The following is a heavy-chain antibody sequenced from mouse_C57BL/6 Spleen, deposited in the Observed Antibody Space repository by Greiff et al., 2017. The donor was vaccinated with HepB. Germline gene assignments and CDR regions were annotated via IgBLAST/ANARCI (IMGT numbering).Heavy chain of an antibody. CDR2: INPSTGGT. J-gene: IGHJ2*01. D-gene: IGHD2-5*01. Sequence: VQLQQSGPELVKPGAAVKISCRTSGYSFTGHYINWVKQSPEKSLEWIGEINPSTGGTTYNQKFKDKDTLTGVTSPSTAYMEHKSLTSEDSAVYYWARGATYYSSPGRGDYWGQGTTLTVSS. CDR3: ARGATYYSSPGRGDY. CDR1: GYSFTGHY. V-gene: IGHV1-42*01.